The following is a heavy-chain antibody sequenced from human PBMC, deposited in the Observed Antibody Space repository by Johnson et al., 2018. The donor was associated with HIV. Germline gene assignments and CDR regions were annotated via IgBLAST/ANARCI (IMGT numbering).Heavy chain of an antibody. CDR2: IWYDGSR. CDR1: GFTFSSYG. CDR3: AREAGSSLSFDI. V-gene: IGHV3-33*01. Sequence: QVQLVESGVGVVQPGRSLRLSCAASGFTFSSYGMHWVRQAPGKGLEWVAVIWYDGSRGYAGSVKGRFTISRDNAKNFLYLQMNGLRAEDTALYYCAREAGSSLSFDIWGQGTMVTVSS. D-gene: IGHD6-13*01. J-gene: IGHJ3*02.